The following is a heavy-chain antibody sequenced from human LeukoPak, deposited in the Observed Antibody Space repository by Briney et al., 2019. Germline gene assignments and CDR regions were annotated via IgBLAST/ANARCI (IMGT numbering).Heavy chain of an antibody. D-gene: IGHD2-15*01. CDR3: ARDSRGGNYFDY. CDR1: GFTFSSYS. Sequence: GGSLRLSCAASGFTFSSYSMNWVRQAPGKGLEWVSSISSGSSYIYYADSVKGRFTISRDNAKNSLCLQMNSLRAEDTAVYYCARDSRGGNYFDYWGQGTLVTVSS. J-gene: IGHJ4*02. CDR2: ISSGSSYI. V-gene: IGHV3-21*01.